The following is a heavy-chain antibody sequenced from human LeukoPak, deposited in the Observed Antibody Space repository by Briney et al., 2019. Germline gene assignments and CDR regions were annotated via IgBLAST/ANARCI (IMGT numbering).Heavy chain of an antibody. D-gene: IGHD4-17*01. CDR2: ISSSSSYI. V-gene: IGHV3-21*01. Sequence: GGSLRLSCAASGFTFSSYSMNWVRQAPGKGLEWVSSISSSSSYIYYADSVKGRFTISRDNAKNSLYLQMNSLRAEDTAVYYCARDGHDYGDSFDAFDIWGQGTMVTVSS. CDR3: ARDGHDYGDSFDAFDI. CDR1: GFTFSSYS. J-gene: IGHJ3*02.